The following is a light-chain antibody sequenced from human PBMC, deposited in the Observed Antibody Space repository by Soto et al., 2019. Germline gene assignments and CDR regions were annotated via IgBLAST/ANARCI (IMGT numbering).Light chain of an antibody. CDR1: RDVGSD. J-gene: IGKJ1*01. CDR2: AAS. Sequence: QMTQSPSSLSATVGEKIIITCRASRDVGSDVSWYQQKPGQAPKLLIYAASNLYTGVPSRFSGSRSGTEFTLTISSLQPEDFASYYCLQDYGDSWTFGQGTKVEIE. V-gene: IGKV1-6*01. CDR3: LQDYGDSWT.